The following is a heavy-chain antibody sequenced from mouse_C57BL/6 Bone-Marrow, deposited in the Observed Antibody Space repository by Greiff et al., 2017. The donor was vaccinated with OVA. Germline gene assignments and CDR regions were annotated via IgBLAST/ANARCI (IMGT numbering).Heavy chain of an antibody. J-gene: IGHJ2*01. D-gene: IGHD2-2*01. CDR1: GYTFISYW. Sequence: QVQLQQPGTELVKPGASVKLSCKASGYTFISYWMHWVKQRPGQGLEWIGNINPSNGGTNYNEKFKSKATLTVDKSSSTAYMQLSSLTSEDSAVYYCARYGLRSYYFDYWGQGTTLTVSS. CDR2: INPSNGGT. CDR3: ARYGLRSYYFDY. V-gene: IGHV1-53*01.